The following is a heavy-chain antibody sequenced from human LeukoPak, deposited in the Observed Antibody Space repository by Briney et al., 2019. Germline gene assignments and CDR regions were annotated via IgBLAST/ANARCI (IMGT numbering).Heavy chain of an antibody. D-gene: IGHD6-13*01. CDR2: IYSGGTT. V-gene: IGHV3-53*01. CDR1: GFTVSGNY. J-gene: IGHJ4*02. CDR3: ARGGIAAAGTNY. Sequence: PGGSLRLSCAVSGFTVSGNYMSWVRQAPGKGLEWVSLIYSGGTTYYADSVKGRFTISRDNSKNSLYLQMNSLRAEDTAVYYCARGGIAAAGTNYWGQGTLVTVSS.